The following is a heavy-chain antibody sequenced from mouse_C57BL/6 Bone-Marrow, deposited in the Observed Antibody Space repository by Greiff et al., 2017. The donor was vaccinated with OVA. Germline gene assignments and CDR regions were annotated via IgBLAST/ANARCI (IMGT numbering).Heavy chain of an antibody. CDR1: GFTFSSYA. Sequence: EVKLVESGEGLVKPGGSLKLSCAASGFTFSSYAMSWVRQTPEKRLEWVAYISSGGVYIYYADTVKGRFTISRDNARNTLYLQMSSLKSEDTAMYYCTRDRSSYWYFDVWGTGTTVTVSS. V-gene: IGHV5-9-1*02. CDR2: ISSGGVYI. J-gene: IGHJ1*03. CDR3: TRDRSSYWYFDV. D-gene: IGHD1-1*01.